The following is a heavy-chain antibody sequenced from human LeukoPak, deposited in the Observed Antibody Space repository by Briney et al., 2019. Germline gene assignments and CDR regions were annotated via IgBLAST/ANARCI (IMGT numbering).Heavy chain of an antibody. CDR3: ALLKEGYCSGGSCSDY. J-gene: IGHJ4*02. CDR2: INHSGST. D-gene: IGHD2-15*01. Sequence: PSETLSLTCAGYGGSFSGYYWSWIRQPPGKGLEWIGEINHSGSTNHNPSLKSRVTISVDTSKNQFSLKLSSVTAADTAVYYCALLKEGYCSGGSCSDYWGQGTLVTVSS. V-gene: IGHV4-34*01. CDR1: GGSFSGYY.